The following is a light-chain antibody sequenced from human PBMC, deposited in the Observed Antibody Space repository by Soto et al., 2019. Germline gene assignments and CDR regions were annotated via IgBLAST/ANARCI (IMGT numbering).Light chain of an antibody. CDR2: LAS. CDR3: QQTYSTLYT. Sequence: DIQMTQSPSSLSASVGDRVTITCRASQTISRYLNWYQHKPGKAPKLLIYLASSLQSGVPSRFSGSGSGTDFTLTISSLQPEDVATYYCQQTYSTLYTFGQGTKLDIK. V-gene: IGKV1-39*01. CDR1: QTISRY. J-gene: IGKJ2*01.